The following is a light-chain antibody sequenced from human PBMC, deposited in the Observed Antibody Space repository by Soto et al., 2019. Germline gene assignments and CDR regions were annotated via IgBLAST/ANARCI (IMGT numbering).Light chain of an antibody. CDR2: GAS. J-gene: IGKJ1*01. CDR3: QQYNNWLPWT. CDR1: QSVTTN. Sequence: EVVMTQSPANLSVSPAARATLSCSTSQSVTTNMAWYQQKPGQAPRLLIYGASTRATGIPARFSGSGSGTDLTLTISSLQSEDFAVYYCQQYNNWLPWTFGQGTKVDIK. V-gene: IGKV3-15*01.